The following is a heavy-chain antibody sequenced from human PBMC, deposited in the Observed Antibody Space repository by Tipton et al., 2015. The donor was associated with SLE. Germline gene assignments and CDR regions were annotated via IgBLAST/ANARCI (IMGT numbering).Heavy chain of an antibody. D-gene: IGHD2-15*01. J-gene: IGHJ4*02. CDR3: AKKARVVVVAATDY. Sequence: SLRLSCAASGFTFSSYAMGWVRQAPGKGLEWVSAISGSGGSTYYADSVKGRFTISRDNSKNTLYLQMNSLRAEDTAVYYCAKKARVVVVAATDYWGQGTLVTVSS. CDR1: GFTFSSYA. V-gene: IGHV3-23*01. CDR2: ISGSGGST.